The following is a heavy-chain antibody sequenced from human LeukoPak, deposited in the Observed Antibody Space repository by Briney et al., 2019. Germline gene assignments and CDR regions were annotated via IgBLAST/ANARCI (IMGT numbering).Heavy chain of an antibody. V-gene: IGHV3-48*03. Sequence: GGSLRLSCAISGFTFSACELTWVRQAPGKGLEWVSYISRSGSTRYYADSVKGRFTISRDNAKNPLYLQMNSLRAEDTAVYYCARDKTEQWLVLEAFDIWGQGTVVTVSS. CDR1: GFTFSACE. CDR3: ARDKTEQWLVLEAFDI. J-gene: IGHJ3*02. CDR2: ISRSGSTR. D-gene: IGHD6-19*01.